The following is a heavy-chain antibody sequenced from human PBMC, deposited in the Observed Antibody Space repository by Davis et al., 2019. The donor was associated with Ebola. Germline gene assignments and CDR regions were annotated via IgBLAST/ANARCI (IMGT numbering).Heavy chain of an antibody. Sequence: GASLKISCKGSGYSFTSYWIGWVRQMPGKGLECMGIIYPGDSYTRYSPSLQGQVTISADNSSSTAYLQWSSLKASDTAVYYCARLGVDGYSYYFDYWGQGTLVTVSS. J-gene: IGHJ4*02. D-gene: IGHD5-24*01. CDR3: ARLGVDGYSYYFDY. V-gene: IGHV5-51*01. CDR2: IYPGDSYT. CDR1: GYSFTSYW.